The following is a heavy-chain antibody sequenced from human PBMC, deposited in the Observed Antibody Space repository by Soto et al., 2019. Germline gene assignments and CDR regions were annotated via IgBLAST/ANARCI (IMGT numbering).Heavy chain of an antibody. CDR1: GGSISNYY. J-gene: IGHJ5*02. CDR2: ISYSGST. Sequence: SETLSLTCTVSGGSISNYYWSWIRQPPGKGLEWIGYISYSGSTDYSPSFKSRVTISIDTSKNQFSLKLSSVTAADTAVYYCARDQLSSGLYVWFDPWGQGTLVTVSS. D-gene: IGHD6-25*01. CDR3: ARDQLSSGLYVWFDP. V-gene: IGHV4-59*12.